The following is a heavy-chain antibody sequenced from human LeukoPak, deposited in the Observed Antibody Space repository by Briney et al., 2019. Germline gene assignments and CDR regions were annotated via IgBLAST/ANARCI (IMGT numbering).Heavy chain of an antibody. Sequence: GASAKVSCKASGGTFSSYAISWVRQAPGQGLEWMGRIIPILGIANYAQKFQGRVTITADKSTSTAYMELSSLRSEDTAVYYCARDGPVVPAAYFDYWGQGTLVTVSS. CDR1: GGTFSSYA. J-gene: IGHJ4*02. V-gene: IGHV1-69*04. CDR2: IIPILGIA. D-gene: IGHD2-2*01. CDR3: ARDGPVVPAAYFDY.